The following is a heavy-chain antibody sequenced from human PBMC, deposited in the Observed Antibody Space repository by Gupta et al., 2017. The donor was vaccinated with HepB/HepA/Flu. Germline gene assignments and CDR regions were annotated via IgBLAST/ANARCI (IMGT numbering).Heavy chain of an antibody. CDR1: GFTFSSYA. Sequence: EVQLLESGGGLVQPGGSLRLSCAASGFTFSSYAMSWVRQAPGKGLEWVSAISGSGGSTYYADSVKGRSTISRDNSKNTLYLQMNSLRAEDTAVYYCAKDLLTYYDILTGYDYWGQGTLVTVSS. V-gene: IGHV3-23*01. CDR3: AKDLLTYYDILTGYDY. D-gene: IGHD3-9*01. J-gene: IGHJ4*02. CDR2: ISGSGGST.